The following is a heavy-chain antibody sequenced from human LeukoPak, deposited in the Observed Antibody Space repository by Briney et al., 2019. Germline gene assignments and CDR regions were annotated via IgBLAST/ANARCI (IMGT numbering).Heavy chain of an antibody. CDR2: IGTNDAST. CDR3: ARLWGDVTIFDY. J-gene: IGHJ4*02. CDR1: GFTFSKYA. D-gene: IGHD4/OR15-4a*01. V-gene: IGHV3-23*01. Sequence: GGSLRLSCAASGFTFSKYAMSWVRQAPGKGLEWVSGIGTNDASTNYGDSVKGRFTISRDNSKNSLYLQTNSLRAEDTAVYYCARLWGDVTIFDYWGQGTLVTVSS.